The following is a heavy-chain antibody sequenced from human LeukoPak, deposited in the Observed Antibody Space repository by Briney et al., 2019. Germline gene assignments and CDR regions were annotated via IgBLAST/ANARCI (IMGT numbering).Heavy chain of an antibody. CDR1: GYTFTSYG. D-gene: IGHD2-15*01. CDR3: ARDFGCSGGSCYSGIIRFDP. Sequence: ASVKVSCKASGYTFTSYGISWVRQAPGQGLEWMGWISAYNGNTNYAQKLQGRVTMTTDTSTSTAYMELRSLRSDDTAVYYCARDFGCSGGSCYSGIIRFDPWGQGTLVTVSS. CDR2: ISAYNGNT. J-gene: IGHJ5*02. V-gene: IGHV1-18*01.